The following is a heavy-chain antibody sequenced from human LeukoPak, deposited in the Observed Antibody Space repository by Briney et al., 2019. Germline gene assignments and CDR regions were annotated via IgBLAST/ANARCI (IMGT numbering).Heavy chain of an antibody. CDR3: ARGMVRSYYGLDV. J-gene: IGHJ6*02. V-gene: IGHV3-74*01. Sequence: GGSLRLSCAASGFIFSSYWMHWVRQAPGKGLVWVSRINSDGSSTSYADTVKGRFTISRDISKNTVFLQMNSVRTEDTALYHCARGMVRSYYGLDVWGQGTTVIVSS. D-gene: IGHD3-10*01. CDR2: INSDGSST. CDR1: GFIFSSYW.